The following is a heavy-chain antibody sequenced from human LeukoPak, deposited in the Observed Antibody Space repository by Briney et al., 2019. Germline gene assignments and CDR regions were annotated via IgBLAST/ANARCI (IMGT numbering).Heavy chain of an antibody. CDR2: VDPEDGET. D-gene: IGHD3-22*01. Sequence: ASVKVSCKVSGYTFTDYYMHWVQQAPGKGLEWMGLVDPEDGETIYAEKFQGRVTITADTSTDTAYMGLSSLRSEDTAVYYCATQGYDSSGTGGPGAFDIWGQGTMVTVSS. J-gene: IGHJ3*02. CDR3: ATQGYDSSGTGGPGAFDI. V-gene: IGHV1-69-2*01. CDR1: GYTFTDYY.